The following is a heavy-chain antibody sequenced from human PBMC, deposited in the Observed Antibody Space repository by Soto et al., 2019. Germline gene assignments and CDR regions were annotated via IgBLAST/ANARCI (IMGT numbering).Heavy chain of an antibody. CDR1: GYTLTELS. CDR2: FDPEDGET. CDR3: ATVPGKVYYGSGSHRHGGAFDI. V-gene: IGHV1-24*01. Sequence: ASVKVSCKVSGYTLTELSMHWVRQAPGKGLEWMGGFDPEDGETIYAQKFQGRVTMTEDTSTDTAYMELSSLRSEDTAVYYCATVPGKVYYGSGSHRHGGAFDIWGQGTMVTVSS. J-gene: IGHJ3*02. D-gene: IGHD3-10*01.